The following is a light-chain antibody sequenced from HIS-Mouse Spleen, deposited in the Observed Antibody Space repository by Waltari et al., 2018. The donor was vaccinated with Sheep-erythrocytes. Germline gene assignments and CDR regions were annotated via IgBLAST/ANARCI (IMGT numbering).Light chain of an antibody. Sequence: DIVLTQSPDSLPVSLGARATITCKSTQSVLYSSNNKNYLAWYQQKPGQPPKLLIYWASTRESGVPDRFSGSGSGTDFTLTISSLQAEDVAVYYCQQYYSTLTFGGGTKVEIK. J-gene: IGKJ4*01. CDR2: WAS. CDR1: QSVLYSSNNKNY. V-gene: IGKV4-1*01. CDR3: QQYYSTLT.